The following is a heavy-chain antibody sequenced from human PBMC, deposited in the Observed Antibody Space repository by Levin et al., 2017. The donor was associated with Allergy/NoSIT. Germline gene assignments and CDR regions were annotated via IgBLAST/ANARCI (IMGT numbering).Heavy chain of an antibody. J-gene: IGHJ5*02. D-gene: IGHD1-1*01. CDR2: VHYSGTI. Sequence: SEALSLTCTVSGGSISTYYWSWIRQPPGKGLEWIGYVHYSGTINYNPSLKSRVTISVDTSENQFSLKLSSVTAADTALYYCARHRHWNDNRFNWFDPWGQGTLVTVSS. CDR3: ARHRHWNDNRFNWFDP. CDR1: GGSISTYY. V-gene: IGHV4-59*08.